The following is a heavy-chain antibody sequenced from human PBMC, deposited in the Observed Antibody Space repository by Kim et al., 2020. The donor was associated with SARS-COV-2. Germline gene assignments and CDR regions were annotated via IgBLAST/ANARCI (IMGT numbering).Heavy chain of an antibody. V-gene: IGHV3-33*05. CDR2: ISYDGSNK. D-gene: IGHD1-26*01. J-gene: IGHJ3*02. CDR1: GFTFSSYG. Sequence: GGSLRLSCAASGFTFSSYGMHWVRQAPGKGLEWVAVISYDGSNKYYADSVKGRFTISRDNSKNTLYLQMNSLRAEDTAVYYCARGDSGSYLGDAFDIWGQGTMVTVSS. CDR3: ARGDSGSYLGDAFDI.